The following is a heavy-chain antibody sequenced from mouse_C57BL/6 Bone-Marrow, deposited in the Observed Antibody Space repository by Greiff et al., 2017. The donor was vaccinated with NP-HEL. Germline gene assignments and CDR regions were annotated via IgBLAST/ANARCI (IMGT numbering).Heavy chain of an antibody. CDR3: ARRLLLYWYFDV. V-gene: IGHV1-55*01. CDR2: IYPGSGST. Sequence: QVQLQQPGAELVKPGASVKMSCKASGYTFTSYWITWVKQRPGQGLEWIGDIYPGSGSTNYNEKFKSKATLTVDTSSSTAYMQLSSLTSEDAAVYYCARRLLLYWYFDVWGTGTTVTVSS. D-gene: IGHD1-1*01. J-gene: IGHJ1*03. CDR1: GYTFTSYW.